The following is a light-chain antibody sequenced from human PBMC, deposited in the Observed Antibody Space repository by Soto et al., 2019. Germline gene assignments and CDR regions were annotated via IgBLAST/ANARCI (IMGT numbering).Light chain of an antibody. CDR3: QQYNTWPPWT. V-gene: IGKV3-15*01. Sequence: VVMTQSPATVSVSPGETVTLSCRASQSVMSDVAWYQQRPGQAPRLLIFGASSRVADIPARFSGSGSGTDFTLTISSLQSEDFEVYHCQQYNTWPPWTFGQGTKVE. CDR1: QSVMSD. CDR2: GAS. J-gene: IGKJ1*01.